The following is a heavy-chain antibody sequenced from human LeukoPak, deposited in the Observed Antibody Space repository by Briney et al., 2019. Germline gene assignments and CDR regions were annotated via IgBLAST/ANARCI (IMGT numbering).Heavy chain of an antibody. CDR2: IYSSNSDT. CDR3: ARHGGFSGSYYNEYYYYMDV. V-gene: IGHV5-51*01. CDR1: GDIFTSYW. Sequence: GESPKISCQGSGDIFTSYWIGWVRQMPGKGLEWIGLIYSSNSDTRYSPSFQGQVTISADKSISTAYLQWSSLKASDTAMYYCARHGGFSGSYYNEYYYYMDVWGKGTTVTVSS. D-gene: IGHD3-10*01. J-gene: IGHJ6*03.